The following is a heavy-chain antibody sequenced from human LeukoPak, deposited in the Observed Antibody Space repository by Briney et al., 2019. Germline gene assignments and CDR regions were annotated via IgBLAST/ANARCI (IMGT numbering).Heavy chain of an antibody. CDR1: GFTFSSYD. D-gene: IGHD6-13*01. CDR2: ISYDGSNK. CDR3: AKSASSWPLYYFDS. Sequence: PGGSRRLSCAASGFTFSSYDMHWVRQAPGKGLEWVTVISYDGSNKYYGDSVKGRFTISRDNSKNTLYLKMNSLRAEDTAVYYCAKSASSWPLYYFDSWGQGTLVTVSS. J-gene: IGHJ4*02. V-gene: IGHV3-30*18.